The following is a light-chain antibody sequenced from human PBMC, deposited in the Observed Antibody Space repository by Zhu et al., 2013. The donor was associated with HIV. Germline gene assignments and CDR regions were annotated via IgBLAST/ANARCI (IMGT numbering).Light chain of an antibody. J-gene: IGLJ2*01. V-gene: IGLV3-21*04. Sequence: SYELTQPPSVSVAPGKTARIPCGGNNIGTKTVHWYQQKPGQAPILVIYDDSDRPSGIPERFSGSNSGNTATLTISRVEAGDEADYYCQVWDNINDHLVVFGGGTKLTVL. CDR3: QVWDNINDHLVV. CDR1: NIGTKT. CDR2: DDS.